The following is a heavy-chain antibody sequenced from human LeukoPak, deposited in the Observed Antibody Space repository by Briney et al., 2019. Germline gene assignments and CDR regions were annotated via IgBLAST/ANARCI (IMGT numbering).Heavy chain of an antibody. D-gene: IGHD4-17*01. CDR2: INHSGST. V-gene: IGHV4-34*01. Sequence: SETLSLTCAVYGGSFSGYYWSWIRQPPGKGLEWIGEINHSGSTNYNPSLKSRVTISVDTSKNRFSLKLSSVTAADTAVYYCARHRLHAVTIMYFFDYWGQGTLVTVSS. CDR3: ARHRLHAVTIMYFFDY. CDR1: GGSFSGYY. J-gene: IGHJ4*02.